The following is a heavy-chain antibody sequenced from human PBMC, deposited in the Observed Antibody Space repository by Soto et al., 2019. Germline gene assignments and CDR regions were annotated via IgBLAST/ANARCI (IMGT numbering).Heavy chain of an antibody. J-gene: IGHJ3*02. D-gene: IGHD2-15*01. CDR1: GGSISSSSYY. CDR2: IYYSGST. Sequence: SETLSLTCPVSGGSISSSSYYWGWIRQPPGKGLEWIGSIYYSGSTYYNPSLKSRVTISVDTSKNQFSLKLSSVTAADTAVYYCARPKDIVVVVANLDAFDIWGQGTMVTVAS. CDR3: ARPKDIVVVVANLDAFDI. V-gene: IGHV4-39*01.